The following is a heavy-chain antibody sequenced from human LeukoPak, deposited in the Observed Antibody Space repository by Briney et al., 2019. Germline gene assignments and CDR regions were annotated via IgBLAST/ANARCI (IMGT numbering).Heavy chain of an antibody. CDR1: GDSVSSNSAA. V-gene: IGHV6-1*01. CDR2: TYSRSKWYN. D-gene: IGHD3-22*01. J-gene: IGHJ4*02. CDR3: AYSSGYLGYFDY. Sequence: SQTLSLTCAISGDSVSSNSAAWSWLRQSPSRGLEWLGRTYSRSKWYNDYAVSVKSRITINPDTSKNQFSLQLNSVTPEDTAVYYCAYSSGYLGYFDYWGRGTLVTVSS.